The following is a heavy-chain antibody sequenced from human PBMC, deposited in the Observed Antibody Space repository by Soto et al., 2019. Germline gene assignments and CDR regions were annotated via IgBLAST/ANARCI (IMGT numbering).Heavy chain of an antibody. CDR1: GFTFSAYA. D-gene: IGHD3-16*01. V-gene: IGHV3-64*02. CDR3: ARGGGGAALADFDY. Sequence: DVQLVESGEGLVQPGGSLRLSCAASGFTFSAYAMHWVRQAPGKGLECVSTISSNGGSTYYVDSVKGRFTISRDNSKNTLYLKMGSLRVEDMAVSYCARGGGGAALADFDYWGQGTLVTVSS. CDR2: ISSNGGST. J-gene: IGHJ4*02.